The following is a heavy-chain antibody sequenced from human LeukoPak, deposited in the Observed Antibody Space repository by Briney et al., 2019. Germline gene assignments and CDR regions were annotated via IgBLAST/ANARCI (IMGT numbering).Heavy chain of an antibody. J-gene: IGHJ6*02. V-gene: IGHV3-7*01. Sequence: GGSLRLSCAASGFNFRGYWMTWVRQAPGKGLQWVASIKQDGSDEYHVDSVKGRFTISRDNAKNSMYLQMNNLRGEDSAVYYCTKNIAAPGRVDYQYYAMDEWGQGTTVTVS. CDR3: TKNIAAPGRVDYQYYAMDE. CDR1: GFNFRGYW. CDR2: IKQDGSDE. D-gene: IGHD6-25*01.